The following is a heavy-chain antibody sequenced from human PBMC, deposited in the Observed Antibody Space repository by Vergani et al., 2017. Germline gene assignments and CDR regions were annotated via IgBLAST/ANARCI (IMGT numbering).Heavy chain of an antibody. CDR3: ARDQLGISRPIKPPLGPDY. CDR2: ISYDGSNK. V-gene: IGHV3-30-3*01. CDR1: GFTFSSYA. Sequence: QVQLVESGGGVVQTGRSLRLSCAASGFTFSSYAMHWVRQAPGKGLEWVAVISYDGSNKYYADSVKGRFTISRDNSKNTLYLQMNSLRAEDTAVYYCARDQLGISRPIKPPLGPDYWSQGTLVTVSS. D-gene: IGHD6-13*01. J-gene: IGHJ4*02.